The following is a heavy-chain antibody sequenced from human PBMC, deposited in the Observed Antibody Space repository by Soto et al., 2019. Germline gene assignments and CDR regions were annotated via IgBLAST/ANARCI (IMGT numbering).Heavy chain of an antibody. CDR2: ISRDGNAI. D-gene: IGHD1-1*01. CDR1: GFIFSDYY. Sequence: LRLSCAASGFIFSDYYIGWIRRSGWKGLEWLAYISRDGNAIFYADSVIGRFTVSRDNAKNSLFLQMDDLRAEDTAMFFCARGAEMSSLTKWFDPWGQGTLVTVSS. V-gene: IGHV3-11*01. CDR3: ARGAEMSSLTKWFDP. J-gene: IGHJ5*02.